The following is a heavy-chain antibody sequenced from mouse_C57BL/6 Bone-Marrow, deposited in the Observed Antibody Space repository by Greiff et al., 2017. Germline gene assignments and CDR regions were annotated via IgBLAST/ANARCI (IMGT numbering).Heavy chain of an antibody. CDR1: GFTFSSYA. CDR3: TRGGYDGYSYYAMDY. CDR2: ISSGGDYI. J-gene: IGHJ4*01. D-gene: IGHD2-3*01. V-gene: IGHV5-9-1*02. Sequence: EVQLQQSGAGLVKPGGSLKLSCAASGFTFSSYAMSWVRQTPEKRLEWVAYISSGGDYIYYADTVKGRFTISRDNARNTLYLQMSSLKSEDTAMYYCTRGGYDGYSYYAMDYWGQGTSVTVSS.